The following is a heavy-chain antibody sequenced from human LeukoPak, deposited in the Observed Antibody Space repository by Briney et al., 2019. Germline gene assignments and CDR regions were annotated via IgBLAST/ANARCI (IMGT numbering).Heavy chain of an antibody. J-gene: IGHJ4*02. CDR1: GYTFTSYG. V-gene: IGHV1-18*01. Sequence: ASVKVSCKASGYTFTSYGISWVRQAPGQGLEWMGWISAYNGNTNYAQKLQGRVTMTTDTSTSTAYMELRSLRSDDTAVYYCARVYYDFWSGYKANDYWGQGTLVTVSS. D-gene: IGHD3-3*01. CDR3: ARVYYDFWSGYKANDY. CDR2: ISAYNGNT.